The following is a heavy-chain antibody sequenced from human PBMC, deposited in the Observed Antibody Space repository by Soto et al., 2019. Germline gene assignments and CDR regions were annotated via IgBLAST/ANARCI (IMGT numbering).Heavy chain of an antibody. CDR3: AGSVDAFDI. Sequence: SETLSLTCAVYGGSFSGYYWSWIRQPPGKGLEWIGEIYYSGSTNYNPSLKSRVTISVDTSKNQFSLKLSSVTAADTAVYYCAGSVDAFDIWGQGTMVTVSS. J-gene: IGHJ3*02. V-gene: IGHV4-34*01. CDR1: GGSFSGYY. CDR2: IYYSGST.